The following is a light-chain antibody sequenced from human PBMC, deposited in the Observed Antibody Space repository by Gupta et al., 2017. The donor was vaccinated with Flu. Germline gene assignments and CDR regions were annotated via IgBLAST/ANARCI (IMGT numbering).Light chain of an antibody. CDR1: SSDIGGYNY. CDR2: DVN. CDR3: SSFTSGSTYV. J-gene: IGLJ1*01. Sequence: SITISCTGTSSDIGGYNYVSWYQQHPGKVPKLMSYDVNNRPSGVSNRFSGSKSANTDSMTISGLQAEDEADYYCSSFTSGSTYVFGTGTKVTVL. V-gene: IGLV2-14*04.